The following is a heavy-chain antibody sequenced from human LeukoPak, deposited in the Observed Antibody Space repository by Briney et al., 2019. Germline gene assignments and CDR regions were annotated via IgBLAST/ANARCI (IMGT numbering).Heavy chain of an antibody. D-gene: IGHD2-15*01. CDR1: GFTLSSYG. J-gene: IGHJ5*02. Sequence: GGSLRLSCAASGFTLSSYGMHWVRQAPGKGLEWVAVISYDGSNKYYADSVKGRFTISRDNSKNTLYLQMNSLRAEDTAVYYCAKSCSGGSCFDPWGQGTLVTVSS. CDR2: ISYDGSNK. V-gene: IGHV3-30*18. CDR3: AKSCSGGSCFDP.